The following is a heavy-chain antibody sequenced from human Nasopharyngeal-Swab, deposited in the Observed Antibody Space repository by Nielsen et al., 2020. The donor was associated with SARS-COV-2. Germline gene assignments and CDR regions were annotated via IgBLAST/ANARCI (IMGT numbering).Heavy chain of an antibody. CDR1: GFTFTNYW. J-gene: IGHJ3*02. D-gene: IGHD3-10*01. CDR3: AKHTAGWFGGDAFDI. Sequence: GGSLRLSCAVSGFTFTNYWMHWVRRTPGKGLVWVSRINIDGSRTGYADSAKGRFAISRDNSKNTLYLQMNSLRAEDTAVYYCAKHTAGWFGGDAFDIWGQGTVVTVSS. V-gene: IGHV3-74*01. CDR2: INIDGSRT.